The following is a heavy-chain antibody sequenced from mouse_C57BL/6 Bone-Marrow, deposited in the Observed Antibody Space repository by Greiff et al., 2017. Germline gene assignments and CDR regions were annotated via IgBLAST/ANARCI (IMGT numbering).Heavy chain of an antibody. CDR1: GYTFTNYW. D-gene: IGHD2-4*01. CDR3: AKYDYDLAWFAY. V-gene: IGHV1-63*01. CDR2: IYPGGGYT. J-gene: IGHJ3*01. Sequence: VQLQESGAELVRPGTSVKMSCKASGYTFTNYWLGWAKQRPGHGLEWIGDIYPGGGYTKYNEKFKGKATLTADKSSSTAYMQCSSLTSEDSAIYYCAKYDYDLAWFAYWGQGTLVTVSA.